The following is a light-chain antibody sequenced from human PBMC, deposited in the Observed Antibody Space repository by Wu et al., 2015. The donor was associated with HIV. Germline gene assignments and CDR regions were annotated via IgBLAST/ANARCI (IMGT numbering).Light chain of an antibody. CDR2: GAS. V-gene: IGKV3-20*01. Sequence: EIVLTQSPDTLSLPPGERATLSCRASQSVNRNYLAWYQQKVGQAPRLLIYGASSRATGIPDRFSGSGSGTHFTLTITRLEPEDFAVYYCQQYGSSQWTFGQGTKVEIK. J-gene: IGKJ1*01. CDR1: QSVNRNY. CDR3: QQYGSSQWT.